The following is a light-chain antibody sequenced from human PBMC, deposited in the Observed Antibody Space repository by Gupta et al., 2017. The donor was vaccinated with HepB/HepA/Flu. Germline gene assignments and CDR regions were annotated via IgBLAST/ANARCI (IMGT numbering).Light chain of an antibody. CDR1: SSDVGGYNY. CDR2: DGS. J-gene: IGLJ2*01. CDR3: SSYTSSSTVV. V-gene: IGLV2-14*01. Sequence: QSALTQPASVSGSPGQSITISCTGTSSDVGGYNYVSWYQQHPGKAPKLMIYDGSNRPSGVSNRFAGSKSGNTASLTISGLQAEDDAYYYCSSYTSSSTVVFGGGTKLTVL.